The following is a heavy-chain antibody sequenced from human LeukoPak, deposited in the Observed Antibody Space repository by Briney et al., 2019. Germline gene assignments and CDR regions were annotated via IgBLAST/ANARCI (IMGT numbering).Heavy chain of an antibody. Sequence: PGGSLRLSCAASGFTFSSYSMNWVRQAPGNGLEWVSSISSSSSYIYYADSVKGRFTISRDNAKNSLYLQMNSLRAEDTAVYYCARVRGRYSGSYLDYWGQGTLVTVSS. V-gene: IGHV3-21*01. CDR3: ARVRGRYSGSYLDY. D-gene: IGHD1-26*01. CDR2: ISSSSSYI. J-gene: IGHJ4*02. CDR1: GFTFSSYS.